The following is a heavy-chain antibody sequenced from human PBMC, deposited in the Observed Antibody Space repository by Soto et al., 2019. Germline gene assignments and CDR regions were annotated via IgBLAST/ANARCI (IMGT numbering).Heavy chain of an antibody. Sequence: ASVKVSCKVSGYTLTELSMHWVRQAPGKGLEWMGGFDPEDGETIYAQKFQGRVTMTEDTSTDTAYMELSSLRSEDTAVYYCATGFGGGSYDLEYYYYMDVWGKGTTVTVSS. D-gene: IGHD1-26*01. CDR3: ATGFGGGSYDLEYYYYMDV. J-gene: IGHJ6*03. V-gene: IGHV1-24*01. CDR2: FDPEDGET. CDR1: GYTLTELS.